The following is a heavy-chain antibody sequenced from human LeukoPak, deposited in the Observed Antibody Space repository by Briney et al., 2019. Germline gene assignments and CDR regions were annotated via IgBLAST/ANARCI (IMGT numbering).Heavy chain of an antibody. CDR1: GGSFSGYY. J-gene: IGHJ5*02. V-gene: IGHV4-34*01. D-gene: IGHD2-2*01. Sequence: SETLSLTCAVYGGSFSGYYWSWIRQPPGKGLEWIGEINHSGSTNYNPSLKSRVTISVDTSKNQFPLKLSSVTAADTAVYYCARRDIVVVPAAYNWFDPWGQGTLVTVSS. CDR3: ARRDIVVVPAAYNWFDP. CDR2: INHSGST.